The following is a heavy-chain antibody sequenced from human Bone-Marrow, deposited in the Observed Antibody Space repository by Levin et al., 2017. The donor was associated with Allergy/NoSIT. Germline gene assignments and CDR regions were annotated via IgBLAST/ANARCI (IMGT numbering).Heavy chain of an antibody. CDR1: GGSINSSPFY. Sequence: SETLSLTCTVSGGSINSSPFYWVWIRQPPGKGLEWIGSVYYTGTTYYNPSLKSRVTISVDTSKEQFSLKVTSVTAADTAVYYCPSEGTPQSWDYWGQGTLVSVSS. J-gene: IGHJ4*02. CDR3: PSEGTPQSWDY. D-gene: IGHD1-14*01. V-gene: IGHV4-39*07. CDR2: VYYTGTT.